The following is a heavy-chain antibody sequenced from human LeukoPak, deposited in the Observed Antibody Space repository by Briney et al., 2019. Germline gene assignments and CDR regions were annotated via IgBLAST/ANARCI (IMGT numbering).Heavy chain of an antibody. CDR1: GFTFSDYY. D-gene: IGHD3-3*01. Sequence: GGSLRLSCAASGFTFSDYYMGWIRQAPGKGLEWVSYISSRDTSKIFYADSVKGRFTISRDNSKKSLYLQMNSLRAEDTAVYYCGGLFFLEWPINYWGQGTLVTVSS. V-gene: IGHV3-11*01. CDR2: ISSRDTSKI. CDR3: GGLFFLEWPINY. J-gene: IGHJ4*02.